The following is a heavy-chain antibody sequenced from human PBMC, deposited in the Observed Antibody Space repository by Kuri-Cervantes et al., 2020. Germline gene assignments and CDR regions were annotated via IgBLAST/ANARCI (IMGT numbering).Heavy chain of an antibody. D-gene: IGHD5-12*01. CDR3: THYSGYEGFDY. Sequence: SGPTLVKPSQTLTLTCTFSGFSLTTTGVGVGWIRQPPGKALEWLALIYCDDDKRYIPSLKSRLTITKDTSKNQVVLTMTNMDSVDTATYYCTHYSGYEGFDYWGQGTLVTVSS. J-gene: IGHJ4*02. V-gene: IGHV2-5*02. CDR2: IYCDDDK. CDR1: GFSLTTTGVG.